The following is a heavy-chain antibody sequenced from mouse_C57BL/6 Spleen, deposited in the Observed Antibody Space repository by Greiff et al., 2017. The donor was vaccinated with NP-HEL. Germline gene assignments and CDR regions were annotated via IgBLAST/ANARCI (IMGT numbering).Heavy chain of an antibody. CDR1: GFTFSDYG. CDR2: ISSGSSTI. CDR3: AMGSKGAWFAY. D-gene: IGHD1-1*01. J-gene: IGHJ3*01. V-gene: IGHV5-17*01. Sequence: EVKLVESGGGLVKPGGSLKLSCAASGFTFSDYGMHWVRQAPEKGLEWVAYISSGSSTIYYADTVKGRFTISRDNAKNTLFLQMTSLRSEDTAMYYCAMGSKGAWFAYWGQGTLVTVSA.